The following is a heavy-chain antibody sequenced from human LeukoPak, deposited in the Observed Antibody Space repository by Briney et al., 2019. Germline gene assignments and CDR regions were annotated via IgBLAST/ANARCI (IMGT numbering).Heavy chain of an antibody. CDR1: GGSFSGYY. J-gene: IGHJ4*02. Sequence: SETLSLTCAVYGGSFSGYYWSWIRQPPGKGLEWIGYIYYSGSTNYNPSLKSRVTISVDTSKNQFSLKLSSVTAADTAVYYCARAVGNGGYNFRLIDYWGQGTLVTVSS. D-gene: IGHD5-24*01. CDR2: IYYSGST. CDR3: ARAVGNGGYNFRLIDY. V-gene: IGHV4-59*01.